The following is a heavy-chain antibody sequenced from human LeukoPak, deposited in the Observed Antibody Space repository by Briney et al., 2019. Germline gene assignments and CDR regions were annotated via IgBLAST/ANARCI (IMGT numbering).Heavy chain of an antibody. CDR2: ISGSGSTT. V-gene: IGHV3-11*01. J-gene: IGHJ4*02. CDR1: GFIFSDYY. Sequence: GGSLRLSCAASGFIFSDYYMSWIRQAPGKGLEWVSYISGSGSTTYADSVKGRFTISRDNAKNSLYLQMNSLRAEDTAVYFCAKDRPNYYGSNGHYYRRDGDYWGQGTLVTVSS. D-gene: IGHD3-22*01. CDR3: AKDRPNYYGSNGHYYRRDGDY.